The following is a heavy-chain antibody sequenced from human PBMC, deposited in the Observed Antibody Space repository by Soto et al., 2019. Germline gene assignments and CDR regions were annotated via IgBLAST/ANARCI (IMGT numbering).Heavy chain of an antibody. V-gene: IGHV3-13*01. CDR2: IGTAGDT. J-gene: IGHJ3*02. D-gene: IGHD2-15*01. CDR3: ARAGQGASCSGGSCYLGASDI. CDR1: GFNFSSYD. Sequence: EVQLVESGGGLVQPGGSLRLSCEASGFNFSSYDMHWVRQATGKGLEWVSVIGTAGDTFYTGSVKGRFTISRENGKNSLYLQMNRLRAGDTAVYYCARAGQGASCSGGSCYLGASDIWGKGQWSPSLQ.